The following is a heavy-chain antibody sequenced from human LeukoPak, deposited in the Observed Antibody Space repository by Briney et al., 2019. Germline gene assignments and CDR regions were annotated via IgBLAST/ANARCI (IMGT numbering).Heavy chain of an antibody. J-gene: IGHJ5*02. CDR3: ARQSQGYCSSSSCHSWFDP. Sequence: SETLSLTCTVSGGSIYNNYWNWIRQPPGKGLEWIGYIYYSEYTNYNASLRSRVTISLDTSTKQFSLKLSSVTAADTAVYYCARQSQGYCSSSSCHSWFDPWGQGTLVTVSS. D-gene: IGHD2-2*01. V-gene: IGHV4-59*08. CDR1: GGSIYNNY. CDR2: IYYSEYT.